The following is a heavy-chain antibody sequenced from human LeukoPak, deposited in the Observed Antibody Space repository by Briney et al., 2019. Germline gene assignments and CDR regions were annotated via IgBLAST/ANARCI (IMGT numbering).Heavy chain of an antibody. Sequence: ASVKVSCKASGYTFTGYYMHWVRQAPGQGLEWMGWINPNSGGTNYAQKFQGRVTMTRDTSISTAYMELSRLRSDDTAVYYCARGPGDYYDSSGYSYPSYYFDYWGQGTLVTVSS. D-gene: IGHD3-22*01. CDR1: GYTFTGYY. CDR2: INPNSGGT. V-gene: IGHV1-2*02. J-gene: IGHJ4*02. CDR3: ARGPGDYYDSSGYSYPSYYFDY.